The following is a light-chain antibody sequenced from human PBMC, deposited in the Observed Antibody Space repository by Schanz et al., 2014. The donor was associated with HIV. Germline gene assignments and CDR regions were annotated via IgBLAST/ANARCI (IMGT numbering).Light chain of an antibody. CDR2: EVS. CDR3: SSYTSSSTWV. V-gene: IGLV2-8*01. CDR1: SSDVGDYNY. J-gene: IGLJ3*02. Sequence: QSALTQPPSASGSPGQSVTLSCTGTSSDVGDYNYVSWYQQHPGKAPKIMIYEVSKRPSGVPDRFSGSKSGNTASLTVSGLQAEDEADYYCSSYTSSSTWVFGGGTKLTVL.